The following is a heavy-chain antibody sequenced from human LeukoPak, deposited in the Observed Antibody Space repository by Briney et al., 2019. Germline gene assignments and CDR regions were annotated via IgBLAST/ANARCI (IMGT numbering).Heavy chain of an antibody. CDR2: ISSSSTYI. J-gene: IGHJ4*02. V-gene: IGHV3-21*01. D-gene: IGHD4-23*01. Sequence: GGSLRLSCAASGFTFSTYTMSWVRQAPGEGLEWVSSISSSSTYISYPDSVKGRSTISRDNAKNSLYLQMTSLRDDDTAVYYCARVRGATAVTMYFDFWGQGTLVTVSS. CDR3: ARVRGATAVTMYFDF. CDR1: GFTFSTYT.